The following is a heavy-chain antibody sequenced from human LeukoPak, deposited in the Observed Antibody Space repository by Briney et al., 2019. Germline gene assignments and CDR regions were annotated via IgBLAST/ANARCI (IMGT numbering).Heavy chain of an antibody. CDR2: MNPNSGNT. CDR1: GYTFTSYD. D-gene: IGHD3-22*01. Sequence: ASVKVSCKASGYTFTSYDINWVRRATGQGLEWMGWMNPNSGNTGYAQKFQGRVTMARNTSINTAYMELSSLRSEDTAVYYCARSYDTTGYIDYYYYGMDVWGQGTTVTVSS. J-gene: IGHJ6*02. CDR3: ARSYDTTGYIDYYYYGMDV. V-gene: IGHV1-8*01.